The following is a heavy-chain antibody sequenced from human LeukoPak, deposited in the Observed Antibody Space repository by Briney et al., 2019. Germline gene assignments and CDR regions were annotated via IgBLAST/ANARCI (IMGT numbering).Heavy chain of an antibody. J-gene: IGHJ6*03. D-gene: IGHD3-10*01. V-gene: IGHV4-61*02. Sequence: SETLSLTCTGSGGSISSGSYYWSWIRQPAGKGLEWIGRIYTSGSTNYNPSLKSRVTISVDTSKNQFSLKLSSVAAADTAVYYCAREARITMVRGVIIDPYYYYMDVWGKGTTVTISS. CDR3: AREARITMVRGVIIDPYYYYMDV. CDR2: IYTSGST. CDR1: GGSISSGSYY.